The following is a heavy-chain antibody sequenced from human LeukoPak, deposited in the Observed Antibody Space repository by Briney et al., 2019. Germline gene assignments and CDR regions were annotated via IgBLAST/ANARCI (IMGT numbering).Heavy chain of an antibody. D-gene: IGHD4/OR15-4a*01. CDR3: ARRAGAYSHPYDY. CDR1: GFTFSSYG. CDR2: ISYDGSNK. J-gene: IGHJ4*02. Sequence: PGGSLRLSCAASGFTFSSYGMHWVRQAPGKGLEWVAVISYDGSNKYYADSVKGRFTISRDNSKNTLYRQMNSLRAEDTAVYYCARRAGAYSHPYDYWGQGTLVTVSS. V-gene: IGHV3-33*05.